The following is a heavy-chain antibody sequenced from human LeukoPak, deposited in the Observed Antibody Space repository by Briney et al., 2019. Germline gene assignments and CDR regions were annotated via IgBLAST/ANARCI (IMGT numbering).Heavy chain of an antibody. CDR3: AKAPSTVLFDY. CDR2: ISGSGGST. D-gene: IGHD4-17*01. J-gene: IGHJ4*02. V-gene: IGHV3-23*01. Sequence: GGSLRLSCADSGFTFSTFAMSWVRQAPGKGLEWVSAISGSGGSTYYADSVKGRFTIPRDNSKNTLYLQMNSLRAEDTAVYYCAKAPSTVLFDYWGQGTLVTVSS. CDR1: GFTFSTFA.